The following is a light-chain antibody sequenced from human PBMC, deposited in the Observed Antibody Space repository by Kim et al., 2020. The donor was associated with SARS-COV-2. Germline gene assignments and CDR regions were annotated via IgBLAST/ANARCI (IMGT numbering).Light chain of an antibody. CDR1: KLGDKY. CDR3: QAWDSGTAVV. CDR2: QDT. Sequence: SYELTQPPSVSVSPGQTASITCSGDKLGDKYVFWYQQKPGQSPVLVIYQDTKRPSWIPERFSASNSGNTATLTISGTQATDEADYYCQAWDSGTAVVFGGGTQLTVL. V-gene: IGLV3-1*01. J-gene: IGLJ2*01.